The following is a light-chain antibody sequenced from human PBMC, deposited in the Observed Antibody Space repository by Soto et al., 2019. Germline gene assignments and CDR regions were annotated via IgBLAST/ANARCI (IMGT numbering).Light chain of an antibody. CDR3: QPYGSSP. J-gene: IGKJ5*01. Sequence: EIVLTRSPGTLSLSPGERATLSCRASQSVSSSYLAWYQQKPGQAPRLLIYGASSRATGIPDRFSGSGSGTGFTLTISRLEPEDSAVYYCQPYGSSPFGQGTRLEIK. CDR2: GAS. V-gene: IGKV3-20*01. CDR1: QSVSSSY.